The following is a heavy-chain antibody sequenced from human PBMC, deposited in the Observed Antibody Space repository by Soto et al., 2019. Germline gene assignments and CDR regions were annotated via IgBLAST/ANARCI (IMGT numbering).Heavy chain of an antibody. D-gene: IGHD6-13*01. Sequence: QVQLQESGPGLVKPSQTLSLTYTVSGASMNSGAYYWSWVRQPPGKGLEWIGYIYHNGRTYNNPSLMSRVTMSLDTSKNQFSLKPNSVSAADTAVYYCARVSATGTRWFDPWGRGTLVTVSS. V-gene: IGHV4-31*03. CDR2: IYHNGRT. J-gene: IGHJ5*02. CDR3: ARVSATGTRWFDP. CDR1: GASMNSGAYY.